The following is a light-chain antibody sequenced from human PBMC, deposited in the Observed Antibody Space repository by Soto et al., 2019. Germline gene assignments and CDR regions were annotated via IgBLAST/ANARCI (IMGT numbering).Light chain of an antibody. J-gene: IGKJ2*01. V-gene: IGKV3-20*01. Sequence: EILLTQSPGTLSLSPGERATLSCRASQSVSSSYLAWYQHKPGQAPRLLIYGASSRATGIPDRFSGSGSGTDFTLTISRLEPEDFAVYSCQQYGNSPYTFGPGTKLEIK. CDR3: QQYGNSPYT. CDR1: QSVSSSY. CDR2: GAS.